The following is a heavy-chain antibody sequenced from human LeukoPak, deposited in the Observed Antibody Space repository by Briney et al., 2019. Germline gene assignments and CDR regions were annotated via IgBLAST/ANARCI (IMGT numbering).Heavy chain of an antibody. CDR2: ISGRSDSI. D-gene: IGHD1-26*01. J-gene: IGHJ6*02. Sequence: GGSLRLSCAASGFTFSSYTMSWVRQAPGKGLERVSGISGRSDSIYHADSVEGRFTISRDYSKSTVDLQMNSLRAEDTAVYYCAREKWERHHCGVDVWGQGTTVTVSS. CDR3: AREKWERHHCGVDV. V-gene: IGHV3-23*01. CDR1: GFTFSSYT.